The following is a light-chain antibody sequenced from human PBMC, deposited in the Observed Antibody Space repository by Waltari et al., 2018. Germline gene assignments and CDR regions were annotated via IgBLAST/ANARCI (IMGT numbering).Light chain of an antibody. V-gene: IGLV2-14*01. J-gene: IGLJ1*01. Sequence: QSALTQPASVSGSPGQSITISCTGTSSDVGGYDFVSWYQQHPGKAPKLIIYEVSNRPSGFSHRFCGSQSGSPASLTISGLQAEDEADYYCSSYTSGSIVVFGTGTKVTVL. CDR2: EVS. CDR1: SSDVGGYDF. CDR3: SSYTSGSIVV.